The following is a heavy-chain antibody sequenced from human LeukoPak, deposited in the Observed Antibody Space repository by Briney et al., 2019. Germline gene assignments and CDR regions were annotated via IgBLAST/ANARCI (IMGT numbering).Heavy chain of an antibody. J-gene: IGHJ5*02. Sequence: GGSLRLSCAASGFTFSSYAMHWVRQAPGKGLEWVAVISYDGSNKYYADSVKGRFTISRDNSKNTLYLQMNSLRAEDTAVYYCARELVPAAPFWFDPWGQGTLVTVSS. CDR1: GFTFSSYA. CDR2: ISYDGSNK. V-gene: IGHV3-30-3*01. CDR3: ARELVPAAPFWFDP. D-gene: IGHD2-2*01.